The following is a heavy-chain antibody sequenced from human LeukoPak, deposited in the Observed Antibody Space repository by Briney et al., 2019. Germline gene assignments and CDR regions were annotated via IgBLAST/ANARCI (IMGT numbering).Heavy chain of an antibody. D-gene: IGHD2-15*01. CDR1: GGSISSYY. CDR2: IYTSGST. V-gene: IGHV4-4*07. CDR3: ARENCSGGSCYSIYYYYMDV. J-gene: IGHJ6*03. Sequence: SETLSLTCTVSGGSISSYYWSWIRQPAGKGLEWIGRIYTSGSTNYNPSLKSRVTISVDTSKNQFSLKLSSVTAADTAVYYCARENCSGGSCYSIYYYYMDVWGKGTTVTVSS.